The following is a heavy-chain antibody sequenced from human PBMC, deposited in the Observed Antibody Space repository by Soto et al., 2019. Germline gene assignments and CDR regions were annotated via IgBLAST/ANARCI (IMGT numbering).Heavy chain of an antibody. CDR2: IWYGGSNE. J-gene: IGHJ5*02. CDR3: ARDKSAARPSWFDP. D-gene: IGHD6-6*01. CDR1: GFTFSSYA. Sequence: QVQLVESGGGVVQPGRSLRLSCAASGFTFSSYAMHWVRQAPGKGLEWVAGIWYGGSNEYYADSVKGRFTISRDNSKNTLYLQMNSLRAEDTAVYYCARDKSAARPSWFDPWGQGSLVTVSS. V-gene: IGHV3-33*01.